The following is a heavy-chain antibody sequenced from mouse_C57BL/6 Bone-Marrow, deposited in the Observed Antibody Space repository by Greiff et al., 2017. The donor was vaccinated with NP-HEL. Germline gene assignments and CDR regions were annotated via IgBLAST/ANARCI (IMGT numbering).Heavy chain of an antibody. CDR3: ARWDYDYGGDYFDY. CDR1: GYTFTSYW. CDR2: INPSNGGT. D-gene: IGHD2-4*01. J-gene: IGHJ2*01. Sequence: QVQLQQSGTELVKPGASVKLSCKASGYTFTSYWMHWVKQRPGQGLEWIGNINPSNGGTNYNEKFKSKATLTVDKSSSTAYMQLSSLTSEDSAVYYCARWDYDYGGDYFDYWGQGTTLTVSS. V-gene: IGHV1-53*01.